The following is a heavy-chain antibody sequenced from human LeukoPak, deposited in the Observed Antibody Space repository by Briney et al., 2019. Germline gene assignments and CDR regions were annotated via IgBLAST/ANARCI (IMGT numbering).Heavy chain of an antibody. CDR2: MNPNSGNT. J-gene: IGHJ6*02. V-gene: IGHV1-8*01. CDR1: GYTFTCYD. D-gene: IGHD3-3*01. Sequence: ASVKVSCKASGYTFTCYDINWVRQATGQGLEWMGWMNPNSGNTGYAQKFQGRVTMTRNTSISTAYMELSSLRSEDTAVYYCERGKCYDFWSGYCGSSYYYYYGMDVWGQGTTVTVSS. CDR3: ERGKCYDFWSGYCGSSYYYYYGMDV.